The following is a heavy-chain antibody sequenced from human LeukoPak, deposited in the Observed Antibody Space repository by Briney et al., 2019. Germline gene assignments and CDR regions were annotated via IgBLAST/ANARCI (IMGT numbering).Heavy chain of an antibody. V-gene: IGHV3-23*01. CDR3: GSMVREGEDY. CDR2: TSASGSST. CDR1: GFTFSSYA. J-gene: IGHJ4*02. D-gene: IGHD3-10*01. Sequence: GGSLRLSCAASGFTFSSYAMSWVRQAPGKGLEWVSATSASGSSTYYADLVKGRFTISRDNAKNSVYLQMNSLRAEDTAVYYCGSMVREGEDYWGQGTLVTVSS.